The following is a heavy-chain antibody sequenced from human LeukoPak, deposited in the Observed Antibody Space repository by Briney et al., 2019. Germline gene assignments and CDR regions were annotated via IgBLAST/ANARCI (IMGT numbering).Heavy chain of an antibody. J-gene: IGHJ4*02. CDR3: ARDRDTAMVTIDY. D-gene: IGHD5-18*01. CDR2: IKQDGSER. V-gene: IGHV3-7*03. Sequence: PGGSLRLSCEASGFTFSDYWMSWVRQAPGKGLEWVANIKQDGSERYYVDSVKGRFTISRDNAKNSLYLQMNSLRAEDTAVYYCARDRDTAMVTIDYWGQGTLVTVSS. CDR1: GFTFSDYW.